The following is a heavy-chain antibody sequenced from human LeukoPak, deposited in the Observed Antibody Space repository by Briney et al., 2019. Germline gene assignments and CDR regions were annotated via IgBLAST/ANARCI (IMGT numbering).Heavy chain of an antibody. CDR2: ISAGGGNT. J-gene: IGHJ4*02. Sequence: GALRLSCAASGFTFSSYAMSWVRQAPGKGLEWVSAISAGGGNTYYADSVKGRSTISRDNTRNTLYLQMNSLRAEDPAVYYCAKVLSSTWYSVGYWGQGTLVTVSS. D-gene: IGHD6-13*01. CDR1: GFTFSSYA. CDR3: AKVLSSTWYSVGY. V-gene: IGHV3-23*01.